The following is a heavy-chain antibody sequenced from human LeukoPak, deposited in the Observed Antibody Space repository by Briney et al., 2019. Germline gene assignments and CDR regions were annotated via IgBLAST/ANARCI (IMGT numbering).Heavy chain of an antibody. CDR3: ARDEVTIFKGEPY. D-gene: IGHD3-3*02. J-gene: IGHJ4*02. Sequence: PSETLSLTCALSGGSFNGYHWTWIRQSPDKGLEWIGEINYMGGTTYNPSFKSRVTISGDASKKEFSLEMTSVTAADTAVYYCARDEVTIFKGEPYWGQGTAVTVSS. CDR2: INYMGGT. V-gene: IGHV4-34*01. CDR1: GGSFNGYH.